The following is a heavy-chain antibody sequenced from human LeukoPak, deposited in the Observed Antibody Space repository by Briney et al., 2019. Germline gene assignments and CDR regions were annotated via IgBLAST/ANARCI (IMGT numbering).Heavy chain of an antibody. V-gene: IGHV3-23*01. D-gene: IGHD6-19*01. CDR3: AKKLTVAGTFDY. Sequence: GGSLRLSCAASGFTFSSFAMSWVRQAPGKGLEWVSAVSASGATPYYADSVKGRFTISRDNSKNTLFLQINSLRAEDTAVYYCAKKLTVAGTFDYWGQGALVIVSS. CDR1: GFTFSSFA. CDR2: VSASGATP. J-gene: IGHJ4*02.